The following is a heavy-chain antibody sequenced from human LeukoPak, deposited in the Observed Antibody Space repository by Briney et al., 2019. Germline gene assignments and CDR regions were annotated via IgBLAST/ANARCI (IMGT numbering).Heavy chain of an antibody. CDR3: AASVVTATFDY. V-gene: IGHV1-46*01. CDR2: INPSGGST. J-gene: IGHJ4*02. CDR1: GYTFTSYY. D-gene: IGHD2-21*02. Sequence: ASVKVSCKASGYTFTSYYIHWVRQAPGQGLEWMGIINPSGGSTSYAQKFQERVTITRDMSTSTAYMELSSLRSEDTAVYYCAASVVTATFDYWGQGTLVTVSS.